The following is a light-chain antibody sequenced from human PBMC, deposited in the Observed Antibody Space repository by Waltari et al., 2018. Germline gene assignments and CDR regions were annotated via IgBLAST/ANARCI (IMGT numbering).Light chain of an antibody. CDR3: LQYSSSPYS. CDR1: QSISSW. V-gene: IGKV1-12*01. CDR2: KAS. J-gene: IGKJ2*03. Sequence: EIQMTQSPSSLSASVGDTVTITCRASQSISSWLAWYQQKPGKAAKLLIYKASSLQSGVPSRFSGSGSGTDFTLTISSLQPEDFATYYCLQYSSSPYSFGQGTKVEIK.